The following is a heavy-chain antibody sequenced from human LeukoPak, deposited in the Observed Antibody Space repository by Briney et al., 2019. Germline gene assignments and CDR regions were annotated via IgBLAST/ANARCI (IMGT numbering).Heavy chain of an antibody. CDR1: GFTVSSNY. CDR2: LLRDGSG. D-gene: IGHD3-3*01. Sequence: PGGSLRLSCAVSGFTVSSNYMTWVRQAPGKGLEWVSTLLRDGSGYYEDSVRGRFRVSRDDSKNILYLHMSTLRVEDTAVYYCARDFYVLWSGYWVWGQGTLVTVSS. J-gene: IGHJ4*02. V-gene: IGHV3-53*01. CDR3: ARDFYVLWSGYWV.